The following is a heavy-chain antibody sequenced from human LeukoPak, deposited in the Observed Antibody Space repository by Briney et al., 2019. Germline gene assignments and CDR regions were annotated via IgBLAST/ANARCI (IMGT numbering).Heavy chain of an antibody. CDR2: IYPGDSDT. D-gene: IGHD2-2*01. CDR3: ARRYCSGTSCYFDF. Sequence: GESLKISCRGSGYSFTIYWIGWVRQMPGKGLEWMGMIYPGDSDTRYSPSFQGQVTISADKSINTAYLQWSSLKASDTAIYYCARRYCSGTSCYFDFWGQGILVTVSS. V-gene: IGHV5-51*01. CDR1: GYSFTIYW. J-gene: IGHJ4*02.